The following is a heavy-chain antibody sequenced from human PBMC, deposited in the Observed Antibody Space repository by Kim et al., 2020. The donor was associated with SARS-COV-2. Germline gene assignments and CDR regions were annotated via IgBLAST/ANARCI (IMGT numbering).Heavy chain of an antibody. D-gene: IGHD3-22*01. Sequence: PGYVKVRFNISRENAKNSLYLQMNSLRAEDSAVYYCARGGSSGYSYWYFDLWGRGTLVTVSS. J-gene: IGHJ2*01. V-gene: IGHV3-13*01. CDR3: ARGGSSGYSYWYFDL.